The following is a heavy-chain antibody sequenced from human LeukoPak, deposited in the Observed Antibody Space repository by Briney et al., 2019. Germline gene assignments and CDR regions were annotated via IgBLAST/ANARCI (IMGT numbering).Heavy chain of an antibody. CDR2: INPNSGGT. V-gene: IGHV1-2*02. CDR1: GYTFTGYY. Sequence: GASVKVSCKASGYTFTGYYMHWVRQAPGQGLEWMGWINPNSGGTKYAQKFQGRVTMTRDTSTSTVYMELSSLKSDDTAVYYCAKEEVGTTAAGSWNWFDPWGQGTLVTVSS. J-gene: IGHJ5*02. CDR3: AKEEVGTTAAGSWNWFDP. D-gene: IGHD6-13*01.